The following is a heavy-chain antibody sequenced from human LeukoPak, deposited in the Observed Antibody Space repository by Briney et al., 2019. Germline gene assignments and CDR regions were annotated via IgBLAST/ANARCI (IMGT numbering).Heavy chain of an antibody. CDR1: GFTLSTYN. Sequence: GGSLRLSCAASGFTLSTYNMKWVRQAPRKGLEWVSSISTSSSYIYYADSVKGRFTISRDNAKNSLYLQMNSLRAEDTAVYYCARLNDDYDRANFDYWGQGTLVTVAS. J-gene: IGHJ4*02. V-gene: IGHV3-21*01. D-gene: IGHD4-17*01. CDR3: ARLNDDYDRANFDY. CDR2: ISTSSSYI.